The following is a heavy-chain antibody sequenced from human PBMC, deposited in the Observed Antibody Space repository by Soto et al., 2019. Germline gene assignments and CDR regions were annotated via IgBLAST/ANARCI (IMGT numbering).Heavy chain of an antibody. J-gene: IGHJ5*02. CDR3: ARVGLLRTTVTHTPPDL. V-gene: IGHV3-7*03. D-gene: IGHD2-15*01. CDR2: IKQDASGK. Sequence: GASLRLSRAASGFNFSAYSMNCVRQAPGMWLEWLGNIKQDASGKYYVDSTKGRFIISRDNAKKSRYLQMNSLRAEDTAVYYCARVGLLRTTVTHTPPDLGGQGTLVTV. CDR1: GFNFSAYS.